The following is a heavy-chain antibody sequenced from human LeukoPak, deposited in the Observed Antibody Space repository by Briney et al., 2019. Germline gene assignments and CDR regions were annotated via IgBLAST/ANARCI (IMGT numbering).Heavy chain of an antibody. D-gene: IGHD3-22*01. CDR1: GGTFSSYA. Sequence: ASVKVSCKASGGTFSSYAISWVRQAPGKGLEWMGGFGPEDGETIYAQKFQGRVTMTEDTSTDTAYMELSSLRSEDTAVYYCATGYDSSAPGYYFDYWGQGTLVTVSS. J-gene: IGHJ4*02. V-gene: IGHV1-24*01. CDR2: FGPEDGET. CDR3: ATGYDSSAPGYYFDY.